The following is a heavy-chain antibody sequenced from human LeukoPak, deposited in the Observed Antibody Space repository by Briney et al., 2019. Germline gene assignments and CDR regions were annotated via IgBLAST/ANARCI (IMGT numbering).Heavy chain of an antibody. CDR1: GGSISSYY. CDR3: ASPPGPYSSSWYSDY. V-gene: IGHV4-59*08. J-gene: IGHJ4*02. CDR2: IYYSGST. D-gene: IGHD6-13*01. Sequence: SETLSLTCTVSGGSISSYYWSWIRQPPGKGLEWIGYIYYSGSTNYNPSLKSRVTISVDTSKNQFSLKLSSVTAADTAVYYCASPPGPYSSSWYSDYWGQGTLVTVSS.